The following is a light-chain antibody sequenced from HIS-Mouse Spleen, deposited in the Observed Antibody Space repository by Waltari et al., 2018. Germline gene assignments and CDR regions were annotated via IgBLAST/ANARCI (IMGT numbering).Light chain of an antibody. CDR2: EES. Sequence: SYELTQPPSVSVSPGQTARITCSGDALPKKYAYWYQQKSGQAPVLVSYEESKRPPGFPERFSGSSSGTMATLTISGAQVEDEADYYCYSTDSSGNHRVFGGGTKLTVL. V-gene: IGLV3-10*01. J-gene: IGLJ2*01. CDR1: ALPKKY. CDR3: YSTDSSGNHRV.